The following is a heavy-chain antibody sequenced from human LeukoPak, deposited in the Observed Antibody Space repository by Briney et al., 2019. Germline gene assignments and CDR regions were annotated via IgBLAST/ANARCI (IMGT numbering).Heavy chain of an antibody. D-gene: IGHD6-19*01. Sequence: SXXVSGXXLTXLSXHWVRQAPGKGLEWXXXFDPEDGETIYAQKFQGRVTMTEDTSTDTAYMELSSLRSEDTAVYYCATGFFSSGWYGGPFDYWGQGTLVTVSS. J-gene: IGHJ4*02. CDR3: ATGFFSSGWYGGPFDY. CDR2: FDPEDGET. CDR1: GXXLTXLS. V-gene: IGHV1-24*01.